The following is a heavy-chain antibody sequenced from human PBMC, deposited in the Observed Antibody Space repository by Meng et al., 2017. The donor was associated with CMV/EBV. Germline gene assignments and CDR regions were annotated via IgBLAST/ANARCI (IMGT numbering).Heavy chain of an antibody. D-gene: IGHD3-22*01. CDR3: AKDTLPDTSGLYRSEHFDH. Sequence: GGSLRLSCAASGFTFDNYAMSWVRQAPGKGLEWVSGISGSAGRTFYADSVKGRFTISRDISKSTLYLQMNSLRAEDSALYYCAKDTLPDTSGLYRSEHFDHWGQGTLVTVSS. V-gene: IGHV3-23*01. CDR1: GFTFDNYA. J-gene: IGHJ4*02. CDR2: ISGSAGRT.